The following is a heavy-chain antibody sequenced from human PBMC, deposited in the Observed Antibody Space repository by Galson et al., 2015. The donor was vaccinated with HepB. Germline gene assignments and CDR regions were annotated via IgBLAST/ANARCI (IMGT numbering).Heavy chain of an antibody. CDR3: VRGPYDGSGRFDS. CDR1: GYTFTGYY. D-gene: IGHD3-10*01. Sequence: SVTVSCKASGYTFTGYYMHWVREAPGQGLEWMGWINPSSGGSNYAHKFQGRVTMTRDTSISTVYMELSRLRSDDTAVYYCVRGPYDGSGRFDSWGQGTLVTVSS. J-gene: IGHJ4*02. V-gene: IGHV1-2*02. CDR2: INPSSGGS.